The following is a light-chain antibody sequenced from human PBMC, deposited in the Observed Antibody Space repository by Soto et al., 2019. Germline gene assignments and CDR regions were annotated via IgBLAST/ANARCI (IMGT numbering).Light chain of an antibody. Sequence: SGLPQSTGTLSLSPGERATLSCRASQSVSSSYLAWYQQKPGQAPRLLIYGASSRATGIPDRFSGSGSGTDFTLTISRLEPEDFAVYYCQQYGSSPPITFGQGTMVDVK. CDR2: GAS. CDR1: QSVSSSY. CDR3: QQYGSSPPIT. J-gene: IGKJ1*01. V-gene: IGKV3-20*01.